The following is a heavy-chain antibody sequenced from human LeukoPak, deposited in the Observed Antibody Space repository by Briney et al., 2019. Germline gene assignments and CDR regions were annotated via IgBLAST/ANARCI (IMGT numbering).Heavy chain of an antibody. CDR2: ISSSGSTI. CDR1: GFTFSDYY. D-gene: IGHD3-16*02. Sequence: GGSLRLSCAASGFTFSDYYMSWIRQAPGKGLEWVSYISSSGSTIYYADSVKGRFTISRDNAKNSLYLQMNSLRAEDTAVYYCARRNMITFGGVIASDAFDIWGQGTMVTVSS. J-gene: IGHJ3*02. CDR3: ARRNMITFGGVIASDAFDI. V-gene: IGHV3-11*01.